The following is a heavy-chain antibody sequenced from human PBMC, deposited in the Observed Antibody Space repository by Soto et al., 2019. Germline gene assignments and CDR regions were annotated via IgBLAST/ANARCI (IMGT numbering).Heavy chain of an antibody. CDR2: INHSGST. D-gene: IGHD2-8*02. CDR1: GSALSRYD. J-gene: IGHJ4*02. CDR3: ARDKITGLFDY. Sequence: AXTLSLSSAVYGSALSRYDWSWFRQPPGTGLEWIGEINHSGSTNYNPSLKSRVTISVDTSKNQFSLKLTSVTAADTAVYYCARDKITGLFDYWGQGTLVTVSS. V-gene: IGHV4-34*01.